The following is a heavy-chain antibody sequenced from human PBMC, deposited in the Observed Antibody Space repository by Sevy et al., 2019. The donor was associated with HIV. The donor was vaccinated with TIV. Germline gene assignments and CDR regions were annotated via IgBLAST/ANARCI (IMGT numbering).Heavy chain of an antibody. J-gene: IGHJ6*02. CDR2: IKGKIHDGTT. D-gene: IGHD4-17*01. V-gene: IGHV3-15*01. Sequence: GGSLRLSCAASGITFNNAWMSWVRQAPGKGLEWVGRIKGKIHDGTTDYAAPEKGRFTISKDNSKNTLYLQMNSLKTEDTAVYYCTTEALDGDYGDYYVYGMDVWGQGTTVTVSS. CDR1: GITFNNAW. CDR3: TTEALDGDYGDYYVYGMDV.